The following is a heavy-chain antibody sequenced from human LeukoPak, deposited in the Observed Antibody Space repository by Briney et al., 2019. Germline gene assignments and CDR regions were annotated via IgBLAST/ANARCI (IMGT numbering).Heavy chain of an antibody. CDR2: ISFDGSNK. D-gene: IGHD6-19*01. J-gene: IGHJ4*02. CDR3: AKDGGGSSGWYFDY. V-gene: IGHV3-30-3*01. Sequence: GRSLRLSCAASGFTFSSYTIHWVRQPPGKGLEWVAVISFDGSNKYYADSVKGRFTISRDNSKNTLYLQMNSLRAEDTAVYYCAKDGGGSSGWYFDYWGQGTLVTVSS. CDR1: GFTFSSYT.